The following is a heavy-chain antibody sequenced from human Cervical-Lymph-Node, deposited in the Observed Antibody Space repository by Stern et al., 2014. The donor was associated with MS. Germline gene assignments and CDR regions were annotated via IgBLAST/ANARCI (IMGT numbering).Heavy chain of an antibody. CDR3: GRVPTTSTSGGGPDY. V-gene: IGHV1-46*03. Sequence: QVQLVEPGAEVKKPGASVKVSCQASGYSFTTYWMHWVRQAPGQGLERMGIINPSGDYTYYPQKFQGRITMNRDTSTSTVYMELSSLRSEDTAVYYCGRVPTTSTSGGGPDYWGQGTLVTVSS. J-gene: IGHJ4*02. CDR2: INPSGDYT. CDR1: GYSFTTYW. D-gene: IGHD1/OR15-1a*01.